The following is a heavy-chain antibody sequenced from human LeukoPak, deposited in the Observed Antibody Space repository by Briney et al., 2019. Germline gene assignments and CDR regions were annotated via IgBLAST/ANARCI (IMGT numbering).Heavy chain of an antibody. Sequence: PGGSLRLSCAASGFTFSSCAMSWVGQAPGKGLEWVSAISGSGGSTYYADPVKGRFTISRDNSKNTLYLQMNSLRAEDTAVYYCAKRLRYSSSWYYFDYWGQGTLVTVSS. J-gene: IGHJ4*02. D-gene: IGHD6-13*01. CDR2: ISGSGGST. CDR3: AKRLRYSSSWYYFDY. CDR1: GFTFSSCA. V-gene: IGHV3-23*01.